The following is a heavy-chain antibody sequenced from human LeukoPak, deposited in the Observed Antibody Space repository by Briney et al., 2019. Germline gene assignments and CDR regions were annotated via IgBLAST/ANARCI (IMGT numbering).Heavy chain of an antibody. CDR2: IGSSGSPR. J-gene: IGHJ4*02. V-gene: IGHV3-48*03. Sequence: GGSLRLSCAASGFTFSSFEMNWVRQAPGKGLEWVSYIGSSGSPRYYADSVKGRFTISRDNAKNSLYLQMNSLRAEDTALYYCARSFDYWGQGTLVTVSS. CDR1: GFTFSSFE. CDR3: ARSFDY.